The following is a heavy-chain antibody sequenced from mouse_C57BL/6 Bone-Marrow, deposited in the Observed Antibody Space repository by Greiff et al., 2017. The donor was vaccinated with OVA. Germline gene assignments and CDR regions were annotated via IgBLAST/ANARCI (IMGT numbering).Heavy chain of an antibody. D-gene: IGHD6-1*01. Sequence: VQLQQSGPELVKPGASVKISCKASGYTFTDYYMNWVKQSHGKSLEWIGDINPNNGGTSYNQKFKGKATLTVDKSSSTAYMELRSLTSEDAAGYYCASLFWYFDVWGTGTTVTVSS. CDR3: ASLFWYFDV. J-gene: IGHJ1*03. CDR1: GYTFTDYY. V-gene: IGHV1-26*01. CDR2: INPNNGGT.